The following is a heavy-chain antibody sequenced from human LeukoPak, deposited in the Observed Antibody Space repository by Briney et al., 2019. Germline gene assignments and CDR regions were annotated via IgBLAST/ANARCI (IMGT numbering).Heavy chain of an antibody. CDR2: IRDSGGST. V-gene: IGHV3-23*01. CDR3: AKRTGGFDY. Sequence: GGSLRLSCAASGFTFSSYAMSWVLQAPGKGLEWVSTIRDSGGSTYFADSVKGRFTISRDNYKNTLYLQVDTLRAEDTAVYYCAKRTGGFDYWGQGTLVTVSS. CDR1: GFTFSSYA. D-gene: IGHD1-14*01. J-gene: IGHJ4*02.